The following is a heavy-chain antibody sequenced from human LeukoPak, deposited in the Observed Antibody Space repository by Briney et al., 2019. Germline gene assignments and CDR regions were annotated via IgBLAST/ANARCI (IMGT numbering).Heavy chain of an antibody. Sequence: GGSLRLSCAASGFTFSRYDLHWVRQGTGKNQEWVSDIGTAGDTYYPYSVKGRFTISRENAKNSFYLQMNSLRAEDTAVYYCVRDTALAGKFGNWHFGLWGRGTLVTVSS. V-gene: IGHV3-13*01. CDR3: VRDTALAGKFGNWHFGL. D-gene: IGHD6-19*01. CDR1: GFTFSRYD. CDR2: IGTAGDT. J-gene: IGHJ2*01.